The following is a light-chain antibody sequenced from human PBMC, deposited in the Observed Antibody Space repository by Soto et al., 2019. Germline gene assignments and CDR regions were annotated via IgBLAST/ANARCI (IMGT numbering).Light chain of an antibody. CDR3: SSYTSSSTYV. CDR2: DVS. V-gene: IGLV2-14*01. Sequence: SVLTQPASVSGSPGQSITISCTGTSSDVGGYNYVSWYQQHPGKAPKLMIYDVSNRPSGVSNRFSGSKSGNTASLTISGLQAEDEADYYCSSYTSSSTYVCGTGTKVTVL. J-gene: IGLJ1*01. CDR1: SSDVGGYNY.